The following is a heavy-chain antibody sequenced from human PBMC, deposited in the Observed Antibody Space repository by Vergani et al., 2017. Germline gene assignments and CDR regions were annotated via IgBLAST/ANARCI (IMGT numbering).Heavy chain of an antibody. V-gene: IGHV1-46*01. CDR2: INPSGGST. D-gene: IGHD6-6*01. J-gene: IGHJ4*02. Sequence: QVQLVQSGAEVKKPGASVKVSCKASGYTFTSYYMHWVRQAPGQGLEWMGIINPSGGSTSYAQKFQGRVTMTRDTSTSTVYMELSRLRSEDTAVYYCARDPKIAARWTDTKYYFDYWGQGTLVTVSA. CDR1: GYTFTSYY. CDR3: ARDPKIAARWTDTKYYFDY.